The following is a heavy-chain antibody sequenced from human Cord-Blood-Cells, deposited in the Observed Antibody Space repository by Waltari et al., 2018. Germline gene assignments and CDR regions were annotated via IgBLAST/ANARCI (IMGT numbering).Heavy chain of an antibody. J-gene: IGHJ4*02. CDR2: IRSKAYGGTT. CDR3: TREDY. CDR1: GFTFGGYV. V-gene: IGHV3-49*04. Sequence: EVQRVESGGGLVQPGRSLRSSCTASGFTFGGYVMSWVRQAPGKGLEWVGFIRSKAYGGTTEYAASVKGRFTISRDDSKSIAYLQMNSLKTEDTAVYYCTREDYWGQGTLVTVSS.